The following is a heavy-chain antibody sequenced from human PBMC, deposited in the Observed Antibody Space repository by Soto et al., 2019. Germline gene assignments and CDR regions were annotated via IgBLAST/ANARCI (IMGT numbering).Heavy chain of an antibody. V-gene: IGHV4-30-4*01. D-gene: IGHD5-12*01. CDR2: IYYSGST. CDR1: GGSISSGDYY. CDR3: ATQGYSGISHENGWFDP. J-gene: IGHJ5*02. Sequence: SETLSLTCTVSGGSISSGDYYWSWIRQPPGKGLEWIGYIYYSGSTYYNPSLKSRVTISVDTSKNQFSLKLSSVTAADTAVYYCATQGYSGISHENGWFDPWGQGTLVTVSS.